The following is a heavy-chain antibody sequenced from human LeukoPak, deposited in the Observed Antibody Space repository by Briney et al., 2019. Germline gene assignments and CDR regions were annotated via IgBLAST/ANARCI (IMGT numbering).Heavy chain of an antibody. J-gene: IGHJ4*02. CDR1: GFTFSSYA. Sequence: PGGSLRLSCAASGFTFSSYAMSWVRQAPGKGLEWVSAISGSGGSTYYADSVKGRFTISRDNTKNTLYLQMNSLRAEDTAVYYCAKGITYGVRGVIAFDYWGQGTLVTVSS. CDR2: ISGSGGST. V-gene: IGHV3-23*01. D-gene: IGHD3-10*01. CDR3: AKGITYGVRGVIAFDY.